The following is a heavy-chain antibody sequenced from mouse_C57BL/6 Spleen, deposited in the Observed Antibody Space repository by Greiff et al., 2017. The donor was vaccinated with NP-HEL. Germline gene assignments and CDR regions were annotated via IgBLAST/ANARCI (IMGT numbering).Heavy chain of an antibody. D-gene: IGHD1-1*01. CDR2: ISSGSSTI. V-gene: IGHV5-17*01. Sequence: EVKLVESGGGLVKPGGSLKLSCAASGFTFSDYGMHWVRQAPEKGLEWVAYISSGSSTIYYADTVKGRFTISRDNAKNTLFLQMTSLRSEDTAMYYWSSDYYCGSSSWFAYWGQGTLVTVSA. CDR3: SSDYYCGSSSWFAY. CDR1: GFTFSDYG. J-gene: IGHJ3*01.